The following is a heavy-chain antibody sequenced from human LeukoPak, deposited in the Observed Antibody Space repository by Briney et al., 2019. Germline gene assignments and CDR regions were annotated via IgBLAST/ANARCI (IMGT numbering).Heavy chain of an antibody. CDR1: GGSISSSSYY. D-gene: IGHD7-27*01. Sequence: SSESLSLTCTVSGGSISSSSYYWGWIRQPPGKGLEWIGSIYYSGSTYYNPSLKSRVTISVDTSKNQFSLKLSSVTAADTAVYYCAAMGNWGSSRDYWGQGTLVTVSS. J-gene: IGHJ4*02. CDR2: IYYSGST. CDR3: AAMGNWGSSRDY. V-gene: IGHV4-39*01.